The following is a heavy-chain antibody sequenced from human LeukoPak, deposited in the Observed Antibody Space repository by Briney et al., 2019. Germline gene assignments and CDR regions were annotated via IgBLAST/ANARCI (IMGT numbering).Heavy chain of an antibody. CDR1: GFTVSTNY. V-gene: IGHV3-53*01. Sequence: GGSLRLSCAASGFTVSTNYMTWVRQAPGKGLEWVSVIYSGGSTYYADSVKGRFTISRDNSNNTLYLQMTSLRAEDTAVYYCARAGDYGSGSSKVFYWGQGTLVTVSS. J-gene: IGHJ4*02. CDR2: IYSGGST. D-gene: IGHD3-10*01. CDR3: ARAGDYGSGSSKVFY.